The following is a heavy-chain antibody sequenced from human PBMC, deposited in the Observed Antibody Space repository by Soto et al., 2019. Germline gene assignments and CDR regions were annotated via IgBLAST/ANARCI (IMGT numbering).Heavy chain of an antibody. Sequence: SLRLSCTSSGFTFVDYAMSWFRQAPGKGLEWVGFIRSKAYGGTTEYAASVKGRFTISRDDSKSIAYLQMNSLKTEDTAVYYCTRDHPYYYDSSGYRRFDYWGQGTLVTVSS. CDR3: TRDHPYYYDSSGYRRFDY. CDR1: GFTFVDYA. V-gene: IGHV3-49*03. CDR2: IRSKAYGGTT. D-gene: IGHD3-22*01. J-gene: IGHJ4*02.